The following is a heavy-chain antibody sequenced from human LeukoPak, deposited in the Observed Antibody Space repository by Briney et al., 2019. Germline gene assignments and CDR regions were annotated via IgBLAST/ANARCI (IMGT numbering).Heavy chain of an antibody. J-gene: IGHJ4*02. CDR2: VHTSGST. Sequence: PSETLPLTCTVSGGSISSFYWSWIRQPAGKGVEWIGRVHTSGSTYYNPTLKSRVTMSVDTSQNQFSLRLSSVTAADTAVYYCARGLVAGQGGHFDYWGQGTLVTVSS. V-gene: IGHV4-4*07. CDR1: GGSISSFY. CDR3: ARGLVAGQGGHFDY. D-gene: IGHD6-19*01.